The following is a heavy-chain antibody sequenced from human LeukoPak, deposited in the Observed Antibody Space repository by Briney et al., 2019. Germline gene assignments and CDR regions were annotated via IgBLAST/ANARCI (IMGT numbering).Heavy chain of an antibody. V-gene: IGHV4-4*07. J-gene: IGHJ4*02. CDR3: ARVGGVQDYYFDY. D-gene: IGHD3-16*01. CDR1: GGSISSYY. Sequence: SETLSLTCTVSGGSISSYYWSWIRQPAGKGLEWIGRIYSSGSTSGSTNYNPSLKSRVTMSLDTSKNQFSLKLSSVTAADTAVYYCARVGGVQDYYFDYWGQGTLVTVSS. CDR2: IYSSGSTSGST.